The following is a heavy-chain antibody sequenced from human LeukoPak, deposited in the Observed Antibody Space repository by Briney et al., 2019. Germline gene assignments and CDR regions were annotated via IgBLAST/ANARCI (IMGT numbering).Heavy chain of an antibody. D-gene: IGHD1-20*01. CDR1: GFTFSSNW. CDR2: INEDGSEK. V-gene: IGHV3-7*01. Sequence: GGSLGLSCAASGFTFSSNWMTWVRQAPGKGLEWVANINEDGSEKYYVDSVKGRFTISRDNAKNSLYLQMNSLRAEDTAVYYCARDEYNWNVDAFDIWGQGTVVTVSS. CDR3: ARDEYNWNVDAFDI. J-gene: IGHJ3*02.